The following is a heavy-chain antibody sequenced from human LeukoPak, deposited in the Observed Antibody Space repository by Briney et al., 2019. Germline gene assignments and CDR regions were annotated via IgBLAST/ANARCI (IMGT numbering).Heavy chain of an antibody. CDR2: ISGSGGST. V-gene: IGHV3-23*01. Sequence: GGSLRLSCAASGFTFSSYGMSWVRQAPGKGLEWVSAISGSGGSTYYADSVKGRFTISRDNSKDTLYLQMNSLRAEDTAVYYCAKDDKWLGIYYFDYWGQGTLVTVSS. CDR1: GFTFSSYG. D-gene: IGHD6-19*01. CDR3: AKDDKWLGIYYFDY. J-gene: IGHJ4*02.